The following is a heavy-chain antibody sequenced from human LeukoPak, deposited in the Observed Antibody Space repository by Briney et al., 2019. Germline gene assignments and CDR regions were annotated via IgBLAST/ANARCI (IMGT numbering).Heavy chain of an antibody. D-gene: IGHD1-26*01. V-gene: IGHV4-59*12. J-gene: IGHJ5*02. CDR3: ARSRSGGQGWFDP. Sequence: SETLSLNCTVSGASISSYYWSWIRQPPGKGLEWIGHLYYGGTIVYNPALRSRVTISVDTSRTQVSLKVNSVTVADTAVYYCARSRSGGQGWFDPWGQGTLVTVSS. CDR2: LYYGGTI. CDR1: GASISSYY.